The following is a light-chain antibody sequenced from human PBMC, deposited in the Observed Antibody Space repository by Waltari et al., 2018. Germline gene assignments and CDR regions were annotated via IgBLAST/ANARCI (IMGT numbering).Light chain of an antibody. CDR2: DVT. CDR1: TSDIGAYNY. CDR3: SSFTSGSTWV. Sequence: QSALTQPASVSGSPGQSITISCTGTTSDIGAYNYVAWYQQHPGKAPKVVISDVTNRPSGVSNRFSGSKSGHTASLTISGLQAEDEADYYCSSFTSGSTWVFGGGTKLTVL. V-gene: IGLV2-14*03. J-gene: IGLJ3*02.